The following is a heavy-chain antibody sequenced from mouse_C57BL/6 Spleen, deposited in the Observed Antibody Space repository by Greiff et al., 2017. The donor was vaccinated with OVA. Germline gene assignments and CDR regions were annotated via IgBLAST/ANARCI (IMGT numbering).Heavy chain of an antibody. J-gene: IGHJ4*01. CDR3: ARGRYDYDEDYYAMDY. D-gene: IGHD2-4*01. Sequence: VHLVESGPELVKPGASVKISCKASGYAFSSSWMNWVKQRPGKGLEWIGRIYPGDGDTNYNGKFKGKATLTADKSSSTAYMQLSSLTSEDSAVYFCARGRYDYDEDYYAMDYWGQGTSVTVSS. CDR2: IYPGDGDT. V-gene: IGHV1-82*01. CDR1: GYAFSSSW.